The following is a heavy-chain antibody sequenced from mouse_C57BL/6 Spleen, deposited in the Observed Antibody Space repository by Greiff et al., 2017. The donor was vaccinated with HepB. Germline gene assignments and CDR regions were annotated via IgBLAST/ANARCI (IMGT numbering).Heavy chain of an antibody. V-gene: IGHV2-5*01. J-gene: IGHJ2*01. Sequence: VKLMESGPGLVQPSQSLSITCTVSGFSLTSYGVHWVRQSPGKGLEWLGVIWRGGSTDYNAAFMSRLSITKDNSKSQVFFKMNSLQADDTAIYYCAKNLGTNYSFDYWGQGTTLTVSS. CDR1: GFSLTSYG. CDR3: AKNLGTNYSFDY. CDR2: IWRGGST. D-gene: IGHD5-5*01.